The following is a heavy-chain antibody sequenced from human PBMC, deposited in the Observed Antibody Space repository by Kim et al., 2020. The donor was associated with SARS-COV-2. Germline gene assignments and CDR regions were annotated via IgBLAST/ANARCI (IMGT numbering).Heavy chain of an antibody. J-gene: IGHJ4*02. Sequence: GGSLRLSCAASGFTFSSYAMHWVRQAPGKGLEWVAVISYDGSNKYYADSVKGRFTISRDNSKNTLYLQMNSLRAEDTAVYYCARVSMGGQQPGGYWGQGTLVTVSS. CDR2: ISYDGSNK. CDR1: GFTFSSYA. V-gene: IGHV3-30*04. CDR3: ARVSMGGQQPGGY. D-gene: IGHD6-13*01.